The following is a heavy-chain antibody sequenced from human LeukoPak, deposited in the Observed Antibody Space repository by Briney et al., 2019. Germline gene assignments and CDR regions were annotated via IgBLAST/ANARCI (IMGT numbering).Heavy chain of an antibody. Sequence: SETLSLTCTVSGSSISSSSYYWGWIRQPPGKGLEWIGSIYYSGSTYYNPSLKSRVTISVDTSKNQFSLKLSSVTAADTAVYYCARGDYYGSGSYGGNWFDPWGQGTLVTVSS. V-gene: IGHV4-39*07. CDR2: IYYSGST. CDR3: ARGDYYGSGSYGGNWFDP. J-gene: IGHJ5*02. CDR1: GSSISSSSYY. D-gene: IGHD3-10*01.